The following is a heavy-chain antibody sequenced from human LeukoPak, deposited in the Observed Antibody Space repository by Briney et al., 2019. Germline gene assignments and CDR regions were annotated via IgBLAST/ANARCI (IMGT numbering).Heavy chain of an antibody. CDR1: GGSISSGGYS. J-gene: IGHJ4*02. CDR2: IYHSGST. D-gene: IGHD5-18*01. CDR3: ARSVGYSYGLFDY. V-gene: IGHV4-30-2*01. Sequence: PSQTLSLTCAVSGGSISSGGYSWSWIRQPPGKGLEWIGYIYHSGSTYYNPSLKSRVTISVDRSKNQFSLKLSPVTAADTAVYYCARSVGYSYGLFDYWGQGTLVTVSS.